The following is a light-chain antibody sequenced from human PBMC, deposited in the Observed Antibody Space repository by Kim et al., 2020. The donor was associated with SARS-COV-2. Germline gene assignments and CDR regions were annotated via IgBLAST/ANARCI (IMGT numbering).Light chain of an antibody. Sequence: LKVTISCSGSSSNIGNNYVSWYQQLPGTAPQLLIYDNNKRPSGVPGRFSGSKSGTSATLGITGLQAGDEADYYCGTWDSSLSAVVFGGGTQLTVL. CDR2: DNN. J-gene: IGLJ2*01. CDR3: GTWDSSLSAVV. V-gene: IGLV1-51*01. CDR1: SSNIGNNY.